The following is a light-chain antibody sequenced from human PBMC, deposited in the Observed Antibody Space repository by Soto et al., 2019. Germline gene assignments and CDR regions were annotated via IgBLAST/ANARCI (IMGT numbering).Light chain of an antibody. V-gene: IGLV1-40*01. J-gene: IGLJ3*02. Sequence: QLVLTQPPSVSGAPGQRVTISCTGSSSNIGAGYDVHWYQQLPGTAPKLLIYGNSNRPSGVPDRFSGSKSGTSASLAITGLQAEDEADYYCQSYDSSPSGWVFGGGTKVTVL. CDR2: GNS. CDR1: SSNIGAGYD. CDR3: QSYDSSPSGWV.